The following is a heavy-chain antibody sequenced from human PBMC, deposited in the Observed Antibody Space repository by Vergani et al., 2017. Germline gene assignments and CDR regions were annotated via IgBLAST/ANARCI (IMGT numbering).Heavy chain of an antibody. CDR1: GGTFSIYA. J-gene: IGHJ3*02. D-gene: IGHD2-21*02. V-gene: IGHV1-69*04. CDR3: ARDPPPLIVVVTARLDAFDI. Sequence: QVQLVQSGAEVKKPGSSVKVSCKASGGTFSIYAISWVQQAPGQGLEWMGRIIPILGIANYAQKFQGRVTITADKSTSTAYMELSSLRSEDTAVYYCARDPPPLIVVVTARLDAFDIWGQGTMVTVSS. CDR2: IIPILGIA.